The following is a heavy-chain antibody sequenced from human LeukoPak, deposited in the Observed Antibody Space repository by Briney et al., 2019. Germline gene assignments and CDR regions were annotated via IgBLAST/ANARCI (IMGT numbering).Heavy chain of an antibody. CDR1: GFTCYSYG. CDR2: ISYNGRNN. V-gene: IGHV3-30*18. J-gene: IGHJ4*02. CDR3: AKDNRGYFDF. D-gene: IGHD3-16*01. Sequence: GGSLRLSCAASGFTCYSYGMHWVRQAPGKGLEWVALISYNGRNNYYADSVKGRFTISRDNSKNTLYLQVSSLRTEDTAVYFCAKDNRGYFDFWGQGTLVTVSS.